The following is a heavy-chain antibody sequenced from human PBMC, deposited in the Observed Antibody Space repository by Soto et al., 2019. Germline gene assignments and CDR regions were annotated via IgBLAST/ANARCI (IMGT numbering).Heavy chain of an antibody. Sequence: SETLSLTCAVYGGSFSGYYWSWIRQPPGKGLEWIGEINHSGSTNYNPSLKSRVTISVDTSKNQFSLKLSSVTAADTAVYYCAKFPIGSSSNWFDPWGQGTLVTVSS. CDR1: GGSFSGYY. CDR2: INHSGST. V-gene: IGHV4-34*01. D-gene: IGHD2-21*01. CDR3: AKFPIGSSSNWFDP. J-gene: IGHJ5*02.